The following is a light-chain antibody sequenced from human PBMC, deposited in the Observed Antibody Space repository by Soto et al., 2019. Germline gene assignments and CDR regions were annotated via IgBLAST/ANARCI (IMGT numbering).Light chain of an antibody. V-gene: IGLV2-14*01. CDR1: SSDVGGYNY. CDR3: SSYTTSNTRQIV. Sequence: QSLLTQPASVSGSPGQSISISCTGPSSDVGGYNYVSWYQQHPGKAPKFMIYDVSNRPSGVSNRFSGSKSGNTASLTISGLQAEDEADYYCSSYTTSNTRQIVFGTGT. J-gene: IGLJ1*01. CDR2: DVS.